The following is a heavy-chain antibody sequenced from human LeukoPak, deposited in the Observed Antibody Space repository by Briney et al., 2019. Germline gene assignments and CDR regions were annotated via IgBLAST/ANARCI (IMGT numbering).Heavy chain of an antibody. CDR1: GGSISNYF. CDR2: MYTSGST. D-gene: IGHD1-26*01. Sequence: SETLSLTCTVSGGSISNYFWTWIRQPARKGLEWIGRMYTSGSTNYNPSLMSRVTMSVDTSKNQFSLKLSSVTAADTAVYYCARERGNLRGDAFDIWGQGTMVTVSS. CDR3: ARERGNLRGDAFDI. J-gene: IGHJ3*02. V-gene: IGHV4-4*07.